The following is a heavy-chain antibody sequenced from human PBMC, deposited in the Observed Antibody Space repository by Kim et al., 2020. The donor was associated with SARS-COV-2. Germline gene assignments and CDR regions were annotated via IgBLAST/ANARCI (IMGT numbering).Heavy chain of an antibody. J-gene: IGHJ6*02. V-gene: IGHV4-34*01. CDR2: IHRSGST. D-gene: IGHD3-22*01. Sequence: SETLSLTCAVYGESSSGDYWTWIRQPPGKGLEWIGEIHRSGSTAYSPSLDGRVTISLDLSTNQFSLRLTSMTAADTAVYYCATNRGYDRDYGMDVWGQGTTVVVSS. CDR1: GESSSGDY. CDR3: ATNRGYDRDYGMDV.